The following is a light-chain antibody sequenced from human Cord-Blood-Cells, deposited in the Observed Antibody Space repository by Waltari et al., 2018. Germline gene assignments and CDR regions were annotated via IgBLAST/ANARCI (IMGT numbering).Light chain of an antibody. V-gene: IGLV3-27*01. CDR3: YSAAGEV. Sequence: SYELTQPSSVSVSPGQTARITCSGDVLAKKYARWFQQKPGQAPVLVIYKDSGRPSGIPGRFSGSSSGTTVTLTISGAQVEDEADYYCYSAAGEVFGGGTKLTVL. J-gene: IGLJ2*01. CDR2: KDS. CDR1: VLAKKY.